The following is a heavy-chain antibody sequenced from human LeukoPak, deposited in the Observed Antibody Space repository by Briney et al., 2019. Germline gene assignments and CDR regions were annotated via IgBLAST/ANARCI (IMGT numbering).Heavy chain of an antibody. V-gene: IGHV4-59*01. CDR1: GGSISSYH. CDR3: ARTAKYYYGSETYYFFEY. Sequence: SETLSLTCTVSGGSISSYHWSWIRQPPGKGLEWIGYMYYSGRTNYNPSLKSRVTILADTSKNQFSLKLSSVTAADTAVYYCARTAKYYYGSETYYFFEYWGQGTLVTVSS. D-gene: IGHD3-10*01. CDR2: MYYSGRT. J-gene: IGHJ4*02.